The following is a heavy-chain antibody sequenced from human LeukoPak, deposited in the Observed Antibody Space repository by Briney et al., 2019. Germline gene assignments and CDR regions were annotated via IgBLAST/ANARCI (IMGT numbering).Heavy chain of an antibody. Sequence: SGGSLRLSCAASGFTFSSYAMSWVRQAPGKGLEWVSAISGSGGSTYYADSVKGRFTISRDNSKNTLYLQMNSLRAEDTAVYYCAKRDNIVATIILGFDYWGQGTLVTVSS. D-gene: IGHD5-12*01. CDR1: GFTFSSYA. V-gene: IGHV3-23*01. J-gene: IGHJ4*02. CDR2: ISGSGGST. CDR3: AKRDNIVATIILGFDY.